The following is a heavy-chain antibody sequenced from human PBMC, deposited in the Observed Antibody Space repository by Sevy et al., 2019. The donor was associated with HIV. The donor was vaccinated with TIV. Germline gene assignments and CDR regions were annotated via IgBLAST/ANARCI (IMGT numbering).Heavy chain of an antibody. J-gene: IGHJ2*01. CDR1: GGTFRSYA. V-gene: IGHV1-69*13. CDR2: MIPIFGTA. Sequence: ASVKVSCKASGGTFRSYAISWVRQAPGHGLEWMGGMIPIFGTANYAQKFQGRVTITADESTSTAYMELSSLRSEDTAVYYCARDRRYYYDSSGYYGAFDLWGRGTLVTVSS. CDR3: ARDRRYYYDSSGYYGAFDL. D-gene: IGHD3-22*01.